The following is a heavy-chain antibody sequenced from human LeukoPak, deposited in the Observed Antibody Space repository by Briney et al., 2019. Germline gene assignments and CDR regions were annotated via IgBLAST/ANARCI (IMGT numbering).Heavy chain of an antibody. CDR3: ANRSGYTTGWFFDF. V-gene: IGHV3-23*01. CDR1: GFSFSSYA. CDR2: ISGSGDNT. J-gene: IGHJ4*02. D-gene: IGHD6-19*01. Sequence: GGSLRLSCAASGFSFSSYAMSWVRQAPGKGLEWVSSISGSGDNTYYAESVKGRFTISRDNSKNTLFLQMNSLRAEDTAVFYCANRSGYTTGWFFDFWGQGTLVTVSS.